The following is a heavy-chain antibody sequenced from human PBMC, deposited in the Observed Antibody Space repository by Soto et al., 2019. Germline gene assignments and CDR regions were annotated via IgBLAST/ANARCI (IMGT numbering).Heavy chain of an antibody. Sequence: EVQLVESGGGLVQPGRSLRLSCAASGFTFDDYGMHWVRQASGKGLEWVSGISWNSYTIDYADHVKGRFTISRDNAKNSLYLEMNSLRPEDTALYFCAKDSGSYFAPLDYWGQGTLVTVSS. J-gene: IGHJ4*02. CDR1: GFTFDDYG. CDR2: ISWNSYTI. CDR3: AKDSGSYFAPLDY. D-gene: IGHD1-26*01. V-gene: IGHV3-9*01.